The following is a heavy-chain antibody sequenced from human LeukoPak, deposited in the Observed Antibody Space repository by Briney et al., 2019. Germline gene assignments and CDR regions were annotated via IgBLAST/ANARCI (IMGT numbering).Heavy chain of an antibody. J-gene: IGHJ6*02. V-gene: IGHV1-8*01. CDR1: GYTFTSYD. CDR3: ARSGEPLRYFDWLSNYYGMDV. D-gene: IGHD3-9*01. CDR2: MNPNSGNT. Sequence: VASVKVSCKASGYTFTSYDINWVRQAPGQGLEWMGWMNPNSGNTGYAQKFQGRVTMTRNTSISTAYMELSSLRSEDTAVYYCARSGEPLRYFDWLSNYYGMDVWGQGTTVTVSS.